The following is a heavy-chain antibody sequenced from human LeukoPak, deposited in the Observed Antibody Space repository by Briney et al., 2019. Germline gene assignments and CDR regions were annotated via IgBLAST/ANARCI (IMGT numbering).Heavy chain of an antibody. J-gene: IGHJ6*03. D-gene: IGHD2-2*01. Sequence: GGSLRLSSAASGFTFSSYGMHWVRQAQGKGLEGVAFIRNGGSNKYYTDSVKGRFTISRDNSKNTLYLQMNSLRAEDTAVYYCAKDYEKEGYCSSTSCSYYYYYYMDVWGKGTTVTVSS. CDR3: AKDYEKEGYCSSTSCSYYYYYYMDV. CDR2: IRNGGSNK. CDR1: GFTFSSYG. V-gene: IGHV3-30*02.